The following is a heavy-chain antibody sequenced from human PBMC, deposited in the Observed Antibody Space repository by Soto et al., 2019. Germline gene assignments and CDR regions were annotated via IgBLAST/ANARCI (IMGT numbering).Heavy chain of an antibody. J-gene: IGHJ6*02. CDR3: AKFRYSGYDWDGGYGMDV. D-gene: IGHD5-12*01. CDR1: GFTSSSYG. V-gene: IGHV3-30*18. Sequence: GESLKISCAASGFTSSSYGMHWVRQAPGKGLEWVAVISYDGSNKYYADSVKGRFTISRDNSKNTLYLQMNSLRAEDTAVYYCAKFRYSGYDWDGGYGMDVWGQGTTVTVSS. CDR2: ISYDGSNK.